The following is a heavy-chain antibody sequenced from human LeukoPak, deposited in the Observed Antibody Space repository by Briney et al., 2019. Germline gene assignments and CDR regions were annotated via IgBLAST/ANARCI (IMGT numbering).Heavy chain of an antibody. Sequence: GGSLRLSCAASGFTFNSYTMSWVRQAPGKGLEWVSAISDSGYSTYYADSVKGRFTISRDNSKNTLYLQMNSLRAEDTAVYYCAKGGSSSWDYFDYWGQGTRVTVSS. V-gene: IGHV3-23*01. CDR3: AKGGSSSWDYFDY. J-gene: IGHJ4*02. D-gene: IGHD6-13*01. CDR2: ISDSGYST. CDR1: GFTFNSYT.